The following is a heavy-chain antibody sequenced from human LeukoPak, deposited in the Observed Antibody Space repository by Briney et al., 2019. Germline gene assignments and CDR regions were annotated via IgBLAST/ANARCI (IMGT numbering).Heavy chain of an antibody. J-gene: IGHJ3*02. D-gene: IGHD6-19*01. CDR2: ISGSGGST. V-gene: IGHV3-23*01. CDR3: ARNSSTHAFDI. CDR1: GFTFSSYG. Sequence: GGSLRLSCAASGFTFSSYGMSWVRQAPGKGLEWVSAISGSGGSTYYADSVKGRFTISRDNSKNTLYLQMGSLRAEDMAVYYCARNSSTHAFDIWGQGTMVTVSS.